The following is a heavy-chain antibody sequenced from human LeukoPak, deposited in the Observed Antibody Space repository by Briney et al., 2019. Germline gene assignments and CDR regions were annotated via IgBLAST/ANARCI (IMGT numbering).Heavy chain of an antibody. V-gene: IGHV3-20*04. CDR1: GFTFDDYG. CDR3: ARAQYYGSGSYPFDY. Sequence: PGGSLRLSCAASGFTFDDYGMSWVRQAPGKGLERVSGINWNGGSTGYADSVKGRFTISRDNAKNSLYLQMNSLRAEDTALYYCARAQYYGSGSYPFDYWGQGTLVTVSS. CDR2: INWNGGST. D-gene: IGHD3-10*01. J-gene: IGHJ4*02.